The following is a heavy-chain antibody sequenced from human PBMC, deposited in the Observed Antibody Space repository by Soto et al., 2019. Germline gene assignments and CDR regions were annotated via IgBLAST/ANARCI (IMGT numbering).Heavy chain of an antibody. V-gene: IGHV1-69*01. CDR2: IIPIFGTA. D-gene: IGHD3-22*01. CDR1: GGTFSSYA. Sequence: QVQLVQSGAEVKNPGSSVKVSCRASGGTFSSYAISWVRQAPGQGLEWMGGIIPIFGTANYAQKVQGRVTITADEAISPAYKEPSSMRSEHTAVYYCARGSYYDRSGYPSSFAPWGQGTLVPVSS. CDR3: ARGSYYDRSGYPSSFAP. J-gene: IGHJ5*02.